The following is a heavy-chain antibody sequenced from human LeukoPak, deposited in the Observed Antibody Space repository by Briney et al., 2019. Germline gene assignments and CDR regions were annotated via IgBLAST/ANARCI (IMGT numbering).Heavy chain of an antibody. CDR3: AKDATAVPGTVYMDV. V-gene: IGHV3-48*03. CDR1: GFPFKDYE. Sequence: GSLKLSCATSGFPFKDYEMNWVRQAPGKGLELLSHISISGNTIHYADSVEGRFTISRDNAKNSVYLQMTSLRAEDTALYYCAKDATAVPGTVYMDVWAKGPRSPSP. D-gene: IGHD6-13*01. J-gene: IGHJ6*03. CDR2: ISISGNTI.